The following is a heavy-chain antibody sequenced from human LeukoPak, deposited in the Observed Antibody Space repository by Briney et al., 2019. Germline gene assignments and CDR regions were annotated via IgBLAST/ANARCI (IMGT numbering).Heavy chain of an antibody. D-gene: IGHD3-10*01. CDR1: GFTFSNYA. Sequence: GGSLRLSCAASGFTFSNYAMSWVRQAPGKGLEWVSAFSGSGGYTFYADSVKGRFTISRDDSKNTLYLQMSSLRAEDTAVYYCAKASFDYGSGTYYNDFDYWGQGSLVTVST. V-gene: IGHV3-23*01. J-gene: IGHJ4*02. CDR3: AKASFDYGSGTYYNDFDY. CDR2: FSGSGGYT.